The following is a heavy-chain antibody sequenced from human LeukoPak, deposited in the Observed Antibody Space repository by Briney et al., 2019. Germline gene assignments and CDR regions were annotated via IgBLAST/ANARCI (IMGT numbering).Heavy chain of an antibody. CDR3: ARDPWGSSSRGYFDY. CDR2: ISAYNGNT. CDR1: GYTFTSYG. J-gene: IGHJ4*02. V-gene: IGHV1-18*01. Sequence: ASVKVSCKASGYTFTSYGISWVRQAPGQGLEWMGWISAYNGNTNYAQKLQGRVTMTTDTSTSTAYMELRSLRSDDTAVYYCARDPWGSSSRGYFDYWGQGTLVTVSS. D-gene: IGHD6-6*01.